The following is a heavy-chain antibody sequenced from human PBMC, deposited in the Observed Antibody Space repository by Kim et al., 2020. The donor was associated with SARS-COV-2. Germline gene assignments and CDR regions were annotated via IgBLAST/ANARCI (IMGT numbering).Heavy chain of an antibody. J-gene: IGHJ4*02. CDR3: AREGVTGYSFDY. Sequence: SETLSLTCTVSGGSISSYYWSWIRQPPGKGLEWIGYIYYSGSTNYNPSLKSRVTISVDTSKNQFSLKLSSVTAADTAVYYCAREGVTGYSFDYWGQGTL. D-gene: IGHD3-9*01. V-gene: IGHV4-59*01. CDR1: GGSISSYY. CDR2: IYYSGST.